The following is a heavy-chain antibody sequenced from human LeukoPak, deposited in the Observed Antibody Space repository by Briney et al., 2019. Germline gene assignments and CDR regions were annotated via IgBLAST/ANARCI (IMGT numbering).Heavy chain of an antibody. D-gene: IGHD6-19*01. CDR3: ARPKAVAGTDTSFDY. J-gene: IGHJ4*02. CDR2: IYPGDSDT. Sequence: PGESLKISCKGSGYSFTSYWIGWVRQMPGKGLEWMGIIYPGDSDTRYSPSFQGQVTISADKSISTAYLQWSGLKASDTAMYYCARPKAVAGTDTSFDYWGQGTLVTVSS. V-gene: IGHV5-51*01. CDR1: GYSFTSYW.